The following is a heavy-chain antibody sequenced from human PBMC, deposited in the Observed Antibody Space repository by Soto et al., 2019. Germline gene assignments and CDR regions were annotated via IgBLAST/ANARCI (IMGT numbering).Heavy chain of an antibody. Sequence: PGGSLRLSCAAAGFTFSSSWMNWVRQAPGKGLEWVAGIKEDGREKYYVDFGKGRFTISRDNAENSLYLQMSGLRAEDTAAYYCARDRGYSCFDYWGPGTLVNVSS. CDR2: IKEDGREK. V-gene: IGHV3-7*01. D-gene: IGHD5-18*01. J-gene: IGHJ4*02. CDR3: ARDRGYSCFDY. CDR1: GFTFSSSW.